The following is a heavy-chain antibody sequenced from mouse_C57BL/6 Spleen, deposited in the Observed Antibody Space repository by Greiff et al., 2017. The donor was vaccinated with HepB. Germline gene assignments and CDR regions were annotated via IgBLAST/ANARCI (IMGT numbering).Heavy chain of an antibody. CDR2: IDPSDSYT. Sequence: QVQLQQPGAELVRPGTSVKLSCKASGYTFTSYWMHWVKQRPGQGLEWIGVIDPSDSYTNYNQKFKGKATLTVDTSSSTAYMQLSSLTSEDSAVYYCAREGRPGTTGDWYFDVWGTGTTVTVSS. J-gene: IGHJ1*03. CDR3: AREGRPGTTGDWYFDV. CDR1: GYTFTSYW. D-gene: IGHD4-1*02. V-gene: IGHV1-59*01.